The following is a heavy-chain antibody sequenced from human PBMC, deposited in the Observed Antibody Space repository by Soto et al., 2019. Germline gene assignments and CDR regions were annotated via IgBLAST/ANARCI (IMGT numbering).Heavy chain of an antibody. V-gene: IGHV3-33*01. J-gene: IGHJ5*02. CDR3: APRLGELLFDP. CDR1: GFTFSSYG. CDR2: IWYDGSNK. Sequence: GGSLRLSCAVSGFTFSSYGMHWVRQAPGKGLEWVAVIWYDGSNKYYADSVKGRFTISRDNSKNTLYLQMNSLRAEDTAVYYCAPRLGELLFDPWGQGTLVTVSS. D-gene: IGHD3-16*01.